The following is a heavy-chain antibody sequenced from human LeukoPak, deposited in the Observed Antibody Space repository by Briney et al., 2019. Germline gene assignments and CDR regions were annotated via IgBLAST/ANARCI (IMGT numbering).Heavy chain of an antibody. Sequence: GGSLRLSCAASGFTVSSNYMSWVRQAPGKGLEWVSVIYSGGSTYYADSVKGRFTISRDNTKNTLYLQMNSLRAEDTAVYYCARGYGNDAFDIWGQGTMVTVSS. CDR1: GFTVSSNY. CDR2: IYSGGST. D-gene: IGHD5-18*01. CDR3: ARGYGNDAFDI. J-gene: IGHJ3*02. V-gene: IGHV3-53*01.